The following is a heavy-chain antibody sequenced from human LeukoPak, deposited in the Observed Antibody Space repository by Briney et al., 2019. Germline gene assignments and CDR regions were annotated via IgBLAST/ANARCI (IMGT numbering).Heavy chain of an antibody. V-gene: IGHV4-61*05. CDR1: GDSITNSNYY. J-gene: IGHJ5*02. CDR3: ASHYYDSSGYYSDNWFDP. CDR2: IYTSGST. Sequence: SETLSLTCSVSGDSITNSNYYWGWIRQPPGKGLEWIGRIYTSGSTNYNPSLKSRVTMSVDTSKNQFSLKLSSVTAADTAVYYCASHYYDSSGYYSDNWFDPWGQGTLVTVSS. D-gene: IGHD3-22*01.